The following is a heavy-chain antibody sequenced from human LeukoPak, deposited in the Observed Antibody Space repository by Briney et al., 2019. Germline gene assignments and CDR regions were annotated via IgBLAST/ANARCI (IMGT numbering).Heavy chain of an antibody. V-gene: IGHV4-34*01. CDR2: INHSGST. CDR1: GGSFSGYY. Sequence: TSETLSLTCAVYGGSFSGYYWSWIHQPPGKGLEWIGEINHSGSTNYNPSLKSRVTISVDTSKNQFSLKLSSVTAADTAVYYCAREWGHYYGSGSYNYGAFDTWGQGTMVTVSS. D-gene: IGHD3-10*01. J-gene: IGHJ3*02. CDR3: AREWGHYYGSGSYNYGAFDT.